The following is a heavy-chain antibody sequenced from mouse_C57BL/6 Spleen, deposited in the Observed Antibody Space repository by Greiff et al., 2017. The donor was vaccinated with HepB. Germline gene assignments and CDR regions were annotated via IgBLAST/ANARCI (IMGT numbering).Heavy chain of an antibody. CDR3: ARHYDGYYDYAMDY. CDR2: IWSDGIT. J-gene: IGHJ4*01. Sequence: QVQLKESGPGLGAPSQSLSITCTVPGFPLNSYGVHWARQPPGKGLEWLEGIWSDGITTYNSALKSRLSISKDNSKDQVLLKMNSLQTDDTAMYYCARHYDGYYDYAMDYWGQGTSVTVSS. D-gene: IGHD2-3*01. CDR1: GFPLNSYG. V-gene: IGHV2-6-1*01.